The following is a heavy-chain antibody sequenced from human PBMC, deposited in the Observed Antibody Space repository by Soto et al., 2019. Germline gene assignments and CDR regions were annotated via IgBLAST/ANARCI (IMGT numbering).Heavy chain of an antibody. V-gene: IGHV4-30-2*01. CDR1: GCSISRGGYS. J-gene: IGHJ4*02. Sequence: SETLSLTCAVSGCSISRGGYSWGWIRQPPGKGLEWIGYIYHSGSTYYNPSLKSRVTISVDRSKNQFSLKLSSVTAADTAVYYCARGYGDYNDYWGQGTLVTVSS. D-gene: IGHD4-17*01. CDR2: IYHSGST. CDR3: ARGYGDYNDY.